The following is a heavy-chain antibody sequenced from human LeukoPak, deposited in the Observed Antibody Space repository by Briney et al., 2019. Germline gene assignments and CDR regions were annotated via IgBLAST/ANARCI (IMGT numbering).Heavy chain of an antibody. CDR1: GFTFSSYA. J-gene: IGHJ4*02. D-gene: IGHD2-15*01. V-gene: IGHV3-66*01. Sequence: SGGSLRLSCAASGFTFSSYAMSWVRQAPGKGLEWVSVIYSGGSTYYADSVKGRFTISRDNSKNTLYLQMNSLRAEDTAVYYCARINCSGGSCYWGSFDYWGQGTLVTVSS. CDR3: ARINCSGGSCYWGSFDY. CDR2: IYSGGST.